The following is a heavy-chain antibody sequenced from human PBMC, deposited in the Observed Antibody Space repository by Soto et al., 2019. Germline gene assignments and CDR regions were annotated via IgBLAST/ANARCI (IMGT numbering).Heavy chain of an antibody. CDR1: GFTFSSFG. Sequence: GGSLRLSCAASGFTFSSFGMHWVRQTSGKGLEWVAFISYDESYIYYTDSVRGRFTISRDKSKNTLFLQMNTLRDEDTATYYCAKDRTEWYYDSSGFFASWGQGTLVTVSS. V-gene: IGHV3-30*02. CDR3: AKDRTEWYYDSSGFFAS. J-gene: IGHJ4*02. D-gene: IGHD3-22*01. CDR2: ISYDESYI.